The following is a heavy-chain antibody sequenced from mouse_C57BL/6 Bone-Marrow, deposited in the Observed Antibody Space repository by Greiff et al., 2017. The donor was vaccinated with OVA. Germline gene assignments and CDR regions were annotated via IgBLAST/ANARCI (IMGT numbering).Heavy chain of an antibody. Sequence: EVQLVESGGDLVKPGGSLKLSCAASGFTFSSYGMSWVRQTPDKRLEWVATISSGGSYTYYPDSVKGRFTISRDNAKNTLYLQMSSLKSEDTAMYCCARGAYSNCLFAYWGQGTLVSVSA. CDR3: ARGAYSNCLFAY. D-gene: IGHD2-5*01. CDR2: ISSGGSYT. V-gene: IGHV5-6*01. J-gene: IGHJ3*01. CDR1: GFTFSSYG.